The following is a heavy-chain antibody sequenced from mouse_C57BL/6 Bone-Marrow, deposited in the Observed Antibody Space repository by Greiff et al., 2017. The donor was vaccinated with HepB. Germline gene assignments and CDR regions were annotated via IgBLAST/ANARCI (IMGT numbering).Heavy chain of an antibody. J-gene: IGHJ2*01. CDR3: ARFGPITTVVARGPY. D-gene: IGHD1-1*01. Sequence: QVQLKQPGAELVKPGASVKLSCKASGYTFTSYWMHWVKQRPGQGLEWIGMIHPNSGSTNYNEKFKSKATLTVDKSSSTAYMQLSSLTSEDSAVYYCARFGPITTVVARGPYWGQGTTLTVSS. CDR1: GYTFTSYW. V-gene: IGHV1-64*01. CDR2: IHPNSGST.